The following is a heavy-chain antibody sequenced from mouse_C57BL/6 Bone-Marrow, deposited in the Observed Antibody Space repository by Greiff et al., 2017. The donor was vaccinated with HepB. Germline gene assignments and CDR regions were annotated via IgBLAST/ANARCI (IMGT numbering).Heavy chain of an antibody. D-gene: IGHD4-1*02. CDR1: GFTFSNYW. CDR3: TIPTRTTDY. Sequence: EVKLVESGGGLVQPGGSMKLSCVASGFTFSNYWMNWVRQSPEKGLEWVAQIRLKSDNYATHYAESVKGRFTISRDYSKSSVYLQMNNLRAEDTGIYYCTIPTRTTDYWGQGTTLTVSS. J-gene: IGHJ2*01. V-gene: IGHV6-3*01. CDR2: IRLKSDNYAT.